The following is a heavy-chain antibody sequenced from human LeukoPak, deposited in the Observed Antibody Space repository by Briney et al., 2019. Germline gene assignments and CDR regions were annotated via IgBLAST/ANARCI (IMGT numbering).Heavy chain of an antibody. CDR3: AKAGVRYFDSSGLCAFDF. CDR2: IYYSGST. J-gene: IGHJ3*01. V-gene: IGHV4-39*01. CDR1: GGSISSTGYC. Sequence: RPSETLSLTCAVSGGSISSTGYCWAWIRQPPGKGLEWIGTIYYSGSTYHNTSLKSRITMSVDTSRNQFSLKLSSVDAADTAVYYCAKAGVRYFDSSGLCAFDFWGQGTTVTVSS. D-gene: IGHD3-22*01.